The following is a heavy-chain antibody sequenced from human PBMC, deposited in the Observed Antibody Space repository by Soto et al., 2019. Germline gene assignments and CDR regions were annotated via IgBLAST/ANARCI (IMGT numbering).Heavy chain of an antibody. CDR1: GGSISSYY. V-gene: IGHV4-59*08. CDR3: ARRQIAVAGIGFDY. D-gene: IGHD6-19*01. J-gene: IGHJ4*02. Sequence: LSETLSLTCTVSGGSISSYYWSWIRQPPGKGLEWIGYIYYSGSTNYNPSLKSRVTISVDTSKNQFSLKLSSVTAADTAVYYCARRQIAVAGIGFDYWGQGTLVTVSS. CDR2: IYYSGST.